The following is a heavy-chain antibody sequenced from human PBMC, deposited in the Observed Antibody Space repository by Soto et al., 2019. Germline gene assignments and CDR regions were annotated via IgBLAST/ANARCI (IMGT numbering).Heavy chain of an antibody. CDR2: IYYSGST. CDR1: GGSISSSSYY. V-gene: IGHV4-39*01. CDR3: ASDSGIAVAGTSY. D-gene: IGHD6-19*01. Sequence: SETLSLTCTVSGGSISSSSYYWGWIRQPPGKGLEWIGSIYYSGSTYYNPSLKSRVTISVDTSKNQFSLKLSSVTAADTAVYYCASDSGIAVAGTSYWGQGTLVTVSS. J-gene: IGHJ4*02.